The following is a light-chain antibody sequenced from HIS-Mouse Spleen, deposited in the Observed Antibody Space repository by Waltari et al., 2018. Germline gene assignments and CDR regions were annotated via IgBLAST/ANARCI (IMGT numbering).Light chain of an antibody. Sequence: SYELTHPPSASVSPGQAARITSAGDALANKYAYRYQQKSGMASVLVIYEDSKRPPGIPERFSGSSSGTMATLTISGAQVEDEADYYCYSTDSSGNHRVFGGGTKLTVL. CDR3: YSTDSSGNHRV. CDR2: EDS. J-gene: IGLJ2*01. CDR1: ALANKY. V-gene: IGLV3-10*01.